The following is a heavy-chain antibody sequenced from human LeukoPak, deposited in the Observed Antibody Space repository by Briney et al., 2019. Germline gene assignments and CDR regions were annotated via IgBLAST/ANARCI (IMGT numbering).Heavy chain of an antibody. CDR3: ARETATVNTAFDI. D-gene: IGHD4-11*01. Sequence: ASVKVSCKSSGYIFTGYYIHWVRQAPGRGLEWMGWVNPNSGATNYAQKFQGRVTMTRDTSISTTYMDLSRLRSDDTAVYYCARETATVNTAFDIWGQGTMVTVS. CDR2: VNPNSGAT. CDR1: GYIFTGYY. V-gene: IGHV1-2*02. J-gene: IGHJ3*02.